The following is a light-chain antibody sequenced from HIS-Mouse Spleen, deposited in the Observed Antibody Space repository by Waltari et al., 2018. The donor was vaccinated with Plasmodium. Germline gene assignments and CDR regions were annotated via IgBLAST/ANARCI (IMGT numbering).Light chain of an antibody. CDR3: QQDNSYWT. CDR1: KSISSW. Sequence: DIQMTQSPSTLSAPVGDRVTIICRASKSISSWLAWYQQKPVKAPKLLIYKASSLESGVPSRFSGSVSGTEFTLTISSLQPDDFATYYCQQDNSYWTFGQGTKVEIK. J-gene: IGKJ1*01. CDR2: KAS. V-gene: IGKV1-5*03.